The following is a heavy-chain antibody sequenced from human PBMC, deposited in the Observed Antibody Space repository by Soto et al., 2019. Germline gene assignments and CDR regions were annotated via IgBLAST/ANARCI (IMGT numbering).Heavy chain of an antibody. CDR3: ARGRYCLTGRCFQKWFDS. J-gene: IGHJ5*01. V-gene: IGHV4-30-4*01. Sequence: SETLSLPCSFSGDSISNLYYFWAWIRQPPGQALEYIGYIYKSATTYYNPSFESRVAISVDTSKSQFSLNVTSVTAADTAVYFCARGRYCLTGRCFQKWFDSWGQGALVSVSS. CDR1: GDSISNLYYF. CDR2: IYKSATT. D-gene: IGHD7-27*01.